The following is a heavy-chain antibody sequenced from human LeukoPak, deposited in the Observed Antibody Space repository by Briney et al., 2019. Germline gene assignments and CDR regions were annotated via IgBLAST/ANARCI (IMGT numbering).Heavy chain of an antibody. CDR1: GGSFSGYH. J-gene: IGHJ6*02. V-gene: IGHV4-34*01. D-gene: IGHD3-3*01. Sequence: SETLSLTCAVSGGSFSGYHWTWIRQPPGKGVEWIGEIDHTGSTNYNSSLKSRVTISVDTSKSQFSLKLASVTAADTAVYYCARGLLRFPDVWGQGTTVTVS. CDR3: ARGLLRFPDV. CDR2: IDHTGST.